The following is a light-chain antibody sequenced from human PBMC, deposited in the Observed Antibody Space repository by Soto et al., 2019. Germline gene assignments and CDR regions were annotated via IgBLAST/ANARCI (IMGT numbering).Light chain of an antibody. Sequence: EIVMTQSPSTLSLSPGESATLSCRASESVSSNLAWYQQKAGQAPRLLIYGASTRATGIPARFSGSGSGTELTLTISSLQSEDFAVYYCQQYSIWRTFGQGTKVDIK. CDR3: QQYSIWRT. J-gene: IGKJ1*01. CDR2: GAS. V-gene: IGKV3-15*01. CDR1: ESVSSN.